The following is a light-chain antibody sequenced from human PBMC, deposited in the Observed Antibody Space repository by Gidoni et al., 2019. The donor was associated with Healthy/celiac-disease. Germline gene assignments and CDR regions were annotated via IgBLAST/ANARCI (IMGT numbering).Light chain of an antibody. Sequence: DIQMTQSPSSLSASVGDRVTITCRASQSISSYLNWYQQKPGKAPKLLIYAASSLQSGVPSRFRSSGSGTDFTITSSSLQPEDFATYYCQQSYSTPGTFGGGTKVEIK. CDR1: QSISSY. CDR2: AAS. CDR3: QQSYSTPGT. V-gene: IGKV1-39*01. J-gene: IGKJ4*02.